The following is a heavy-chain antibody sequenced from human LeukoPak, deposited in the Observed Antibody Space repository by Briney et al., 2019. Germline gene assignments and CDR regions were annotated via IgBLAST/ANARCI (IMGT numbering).Heavy chain of an antibody. CDR1: GGTFSSYA. V-gene: IGHV1-69*05. J-gene: IGHJ6*03. CDR2: IIPIFGTA. CDR3: ARGGGYGYYYYYYYMDV. D-gene: IGHD5-18*01. Sequence: ASVKVSCKASGGTFSSYAISWVRQAPGQGLGWMGGIIPIFGTANYAQKFQGRVTITTDESTSTAYMELSSLRSEDTAVYYCARGGGYGYYYYYYYMDVWGKGTTVTVSS.